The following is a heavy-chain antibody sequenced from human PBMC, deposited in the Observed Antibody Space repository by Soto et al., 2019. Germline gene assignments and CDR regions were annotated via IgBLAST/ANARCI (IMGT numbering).Heavy chain of an antibody. Sequence: PSETLSLTCTVSGVAISGTSYYWGWIRQPPGKGLEWIGTIYFNGNTFYNPSLKSRLTISVDTSKNQISLRLTSVTAADTAVYYCARQGSYWGRGSLVTVSS. CDR3: ARQGSY. CDR1: GVAISGTSYY. J-gene: IGHJ4*02. V-gene: IGHV4-39*01. CDR2: IYFNGNT.